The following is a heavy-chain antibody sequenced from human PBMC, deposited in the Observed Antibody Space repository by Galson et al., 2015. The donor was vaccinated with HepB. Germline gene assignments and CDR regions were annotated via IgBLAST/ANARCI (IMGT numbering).Heavy chain of an antibody. CDR2: IIPILGIA. J-gene: IGHJ4*02. CDR3: ARTVEGYDILTGYYGY. CDR1: GGTFSSYT. Sequence: VKVSCKASGGTFSSYTISWVRQAPGQGLEWMGRIIPILGIANYAQKFQGRVTITADKSTSTAYMELSSLRSEDTAVYYCARTVEGYDILTGYYGYWGQGTLVTVSS. V-gene: IGHV1-69*02. D-gene: IGHD3-9*01.